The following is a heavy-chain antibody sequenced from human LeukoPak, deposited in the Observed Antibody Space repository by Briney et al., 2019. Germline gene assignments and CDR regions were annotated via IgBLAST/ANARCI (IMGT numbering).Heavy chain of an antibody. Sequence: GGSLRLSCAASGFTFSSYAMSWVRQAPGKGLEWVSVIYSGGSTYYADSVKGRFTISRHNSKNTLYLQMNSLRAEDTAVYYCARSLGSVDYSGQGTLVTVSS. J-gene: IGHJ4*02. CDR2: IYSGGST. D-gene: IGHD5/OR15-5a*01. CDR3: ARSLGSVDY. CDR1: GFTFSSYA. V-gene: IGHV3-53*04.